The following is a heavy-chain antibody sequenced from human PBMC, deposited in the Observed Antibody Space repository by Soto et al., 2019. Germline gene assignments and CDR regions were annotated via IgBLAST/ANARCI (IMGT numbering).Heavy chain of an antibody. CDR1: GFSFGDYG. CDR3: AKSRGGTANGLDV. CDR2: ISWKSASI. Sequence: EVQLVESGGDLVQPGRSLRLSCAASGFSFGDYGMHWVRQVPGKGLEWVSGISWKSASIGYADSVKGRFTISRDTAKNLLYLQMNSLSAEDTALYHCAKSRGGTANGLDVWGQGTTVTVSS. V-gene: IGHV3-9*01. J-gene: IGHJ6*02. D-gene: IGHD2-15*01.